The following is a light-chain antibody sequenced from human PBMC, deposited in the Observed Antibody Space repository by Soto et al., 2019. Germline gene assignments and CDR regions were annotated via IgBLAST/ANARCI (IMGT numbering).Light chain of an antibody. Sequence: QSALTQPRSVSGSPGQSVTISCTGTSNDVGGYNFVSWYQQHPGKAPKLVIYDVNKRPSGVPGRFSGSKSGNTASLTISGLQAEDESDYYCCSYAGTYTHYVFGTGTKLTVL. CDR3: CSYAGTYTHYV. J-gene: IGLJ1*01. CDR1: SNDVGGYNF. CDR2: DVN. V-gene: IGLV2-11*01.